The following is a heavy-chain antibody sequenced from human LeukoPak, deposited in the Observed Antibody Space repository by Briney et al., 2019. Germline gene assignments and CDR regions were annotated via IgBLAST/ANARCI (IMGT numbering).Heavy chain of an antibody. D-gene: IGHD2-21*02. J-gene: IGHJ4*02. V-gene: IGHV4-59*01. Sequence: SETLSLTCTVSGGSIGTYYWSWIRQPPGKGLEWIGYIYYSGIANYNPSLTSRVTISVDTSKNQFSLKLSSMTAADTAVYYCAREGDTSKFDYWGQGTLVTVSP. CDR2: IYYSGIA. CDR3: AREGDTSKFDY. CDR1: GGSIGTYY.